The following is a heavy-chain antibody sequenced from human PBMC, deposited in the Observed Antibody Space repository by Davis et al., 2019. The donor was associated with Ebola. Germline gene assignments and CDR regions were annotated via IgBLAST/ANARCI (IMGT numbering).Heavy chain of an antibody. Sequence: GESLKISCAASGFTFKSYGMHWIRQPPVKGLEWLATIRSDGNDESYADSVKGRVTISRDNSKNTVDLQLNSLRAEDTAVYYCARDRRGTYYFDFWGQGSLVIVSS. J-gene: IGHJ4*02. CDR3: ARDRRGTYYFDF. D-gene: IGHD3/OR15-3a*01. CDR1: GFTFKSYG. CDR2: IRSDGNDE. V-gene: IGHV3-33*08.